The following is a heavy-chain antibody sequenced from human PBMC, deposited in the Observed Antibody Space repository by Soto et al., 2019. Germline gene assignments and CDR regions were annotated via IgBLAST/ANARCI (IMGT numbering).Heavy chain of an antibody. CDR2: ISSDGSEK. J-gene: IGHJ4*02. Sequence: QVQLVESGGGVVQPGRSLRLSCAASGFSFSNCGMHWVRQAPGKGLEWVAAISSDGSEKYYSESVKGRFTISRDNSKNTLFLQMNSLRVEDTAVYYCVKGSEVARQALDYWGQGTLVTVSS. CDR3: VKGSEVARQALDY. V-gene: IGHV3-30*18. D-gene: IGHD2-15*01. CDR1: GFSFSNCG.